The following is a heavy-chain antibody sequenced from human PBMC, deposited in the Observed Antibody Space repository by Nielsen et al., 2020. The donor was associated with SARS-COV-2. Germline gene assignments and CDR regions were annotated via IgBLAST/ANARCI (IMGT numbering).Heavy chain of an antibody. CDR1: GFTFSSYA. J-gene: IGHJ4*02. CDR3: AKGRIAAAAKAPVDY. Sequence: GGSLRLSCAASGFTFSSYAMHWVRQAPGKGLEWVSAISGSGGSTYYADSVKGRFTISRDNSKNTLYLQMNSLRAEDTAVYYCAKGRIAAAAKAPVDYWGQGTLVTVSS. CDR2: ISGSGGST. V-gene: IGHV3-23*01. D-gene: IGHD6-13*01.